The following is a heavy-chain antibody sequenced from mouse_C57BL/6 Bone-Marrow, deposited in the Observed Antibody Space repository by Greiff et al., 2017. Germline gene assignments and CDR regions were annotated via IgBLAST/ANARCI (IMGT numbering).Heavy chain of an antibody. Sequence: VQLQQSGAELVRPGASVKLSCKASGYTFTDYYINWVKQRPGQGLEWIARIYPGSGNTYYNEKFKGKATLTAEKSSSTAYMQLSSLTSEDSAVYFCASKRAVVASDWYFDVWGTGTTVTVSS. CDR1: GYTFTDYY. CDR2: IYPGSGNT. D-gene: IGHD1-1*01. J-gene: IGHJ1*03. V-gene: IGHV1-76*01. CDR3: ASKRAVVASDWYFDV.